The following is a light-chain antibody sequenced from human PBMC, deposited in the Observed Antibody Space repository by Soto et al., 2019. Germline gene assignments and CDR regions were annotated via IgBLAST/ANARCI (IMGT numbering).Light chain of an antibody. CDR1: SSDVGGYNY. CDR2: DVS. J-gene: IGLJ1*01. V-gene: IGLV2-14*03. Sequence: QSALTRTASVSGSPGQSITISCTGTSSDVGGYNYVSWYQHHPGKAPKLIIYDVSNRPSGVSIRFPGSKSDNTASLTISGLQPEDEADYHCSSYTTSNTRQIVFGTGTKLTVL. CDR3: SSYTTSNTRQIV.